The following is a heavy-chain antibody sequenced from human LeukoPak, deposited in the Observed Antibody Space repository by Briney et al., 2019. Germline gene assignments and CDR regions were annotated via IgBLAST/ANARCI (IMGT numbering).Heavy chain of an antibody. CDR1: GFTFSSYS. Sequence: GGSLRLSCAASGFTFSSYSMNWVRQAPGKGLEWVSSISSSSSYICYADSVKGRFTISRDNAKNSLYLQMNSLRAEDTAVYYCASPGSIVVVPAAIFTYYFDYWGQGTLVTVS. J-gene: IGHJ4*02. D-gene: IGHD2-2*02. V-gene: IGHV3-21*01. CDR3: ASPGSIVVVPAAIFTYYFDY. CDR2: ISSSSSYI.